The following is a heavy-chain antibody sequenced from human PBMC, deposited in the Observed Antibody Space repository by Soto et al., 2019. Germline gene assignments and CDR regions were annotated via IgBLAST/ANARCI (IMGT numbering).Heavy chain of an antibody. CDR3: ARDLYGSGEFDY. D-gene: IGHD3-10*01. CDR2: IYYSGST. V-gene: IGHV4-31*03. J-gene: IGHJ4*02. Sequence: SETLSLTCTVSGGSISSENYYWSWIRQHPGKGLEWIGYIYYSGSTYYNPSLKSRVTISVDTSKNQFSLKLSSVTAADTAVYYCARDLYGSGEFDYWDQGSL. CDR1: GGSISSENYY.